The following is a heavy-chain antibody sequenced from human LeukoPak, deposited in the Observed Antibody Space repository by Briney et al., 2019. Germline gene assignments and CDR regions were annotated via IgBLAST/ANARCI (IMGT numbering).Heavy chain of an antibody. CDR2: FDRGSLDT. D-gene: IGHD3-22*01. V-gene: IGHV3-23*01. CDR3: ARRGYESSGPKYHFDH. CDR1: GFTLSDYP. Sequence: QTGGSLRLSCAASGFTLSDYPMTWVRQAPGKGLQWVSLFDRGSLDTYYADSVRGRFTVSRDNDKNTLYLQMNSLRAEDTAVYYCARRGYESSGPKYHFDHWGQGILVTVSS. J-gene: IGHJ4*02.